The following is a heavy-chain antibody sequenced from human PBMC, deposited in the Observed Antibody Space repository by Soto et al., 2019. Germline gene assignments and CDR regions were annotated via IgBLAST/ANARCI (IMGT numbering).Heavy chain of an antibody. V-gene: IGHV3-53*01. CDR2: INSAGST. CDR1: GFTVSRNY. CDR3: TRDPSVDCSGGTCYSRYWYFDL. J-gene: IGHJ2*01. D-gene: IGHD2-15*01. Sequence: GGSLRLSCAASGFTVSRNYMNWVRQAPGKGLEWVSVINSAGSTYYADSVKGRFTISRDNSKNTLDLQMNSLRAEDTAVYYCTRDPSVDCSGGTCYSRYWYFDLWGRGTLVTVSS.